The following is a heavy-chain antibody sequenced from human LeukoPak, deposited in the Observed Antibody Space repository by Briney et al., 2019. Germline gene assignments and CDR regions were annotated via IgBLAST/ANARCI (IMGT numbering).Heavy chain of an antibody. D-gene: IGHD6-19*01. V-gene: IGHV3-21*01. Sequence: GGSLRLSCAASGFTFSSYSMNWVRQAPGKGLEWVSSISSSSSYIYYADSVKGRFTISRDNAKNSLYLQMNSLRAEDTAVYYCSRLPAEQWFRDSWGQGTLVTVS. J-gene: IGHJ5*01. CDR1: GFTFSSYS. CDR2: ISSSSSYI. CDR3: SRLPAEQWFRDS.